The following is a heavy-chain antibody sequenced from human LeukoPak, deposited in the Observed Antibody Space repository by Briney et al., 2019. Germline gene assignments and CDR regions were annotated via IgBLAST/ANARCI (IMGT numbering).Heavy chain of an antibody. V-gene: IGHV4-4*07. J-gene: IGHJ5*02. CDR3: ARDPFRSSFDP. CDR2: LHTSGNK. D-gene: IGHD6-13*01. CDR1: GGSMSPYH. Sequence: SETLSLTCTVSGGSMSPYHWTWIRQPAGKGPEWIGRLHTSGNKNYNPSLKGRVTISVDTSKNQFSLEMTSVTAADTAVYFCARDPFRSSFDPWGQGILVTVSS.